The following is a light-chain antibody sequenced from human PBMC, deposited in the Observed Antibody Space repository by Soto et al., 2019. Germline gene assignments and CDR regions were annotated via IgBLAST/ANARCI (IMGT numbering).Light chain of an antibody. CDR1: SSDVGGYNY. CDR3: SSYTSSFYV. Sequence: AVLTPPATVSGSRGLSIIISCTGTSSDVGGYNYVSWYQQHPGKAPKLMIYDVSNRPSGVSNRFSGSKSGNTASLTISGLQAEDEADYYCSSYTSSFYVFGTGTKVTVL. J-gene: IGLJ1*01. CDR2: DVS. V-gene: IGLV2-14*01.